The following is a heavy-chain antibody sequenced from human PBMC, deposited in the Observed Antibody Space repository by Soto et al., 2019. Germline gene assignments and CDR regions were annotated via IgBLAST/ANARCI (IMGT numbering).Heavy chain of an antibody. J-gene: IGHJ4*01. Sequence: PGKGLEYVSTITANAGFTFYADSVKGRFTISRDSSKNTLYLQMSSLRVEDTALYYCVKDRREIRGPFACWGHGTLVTVSS. D-gene: IGHD3-10*01. V-gene: IGHV3-64D*08. CDR3: VKDRREIRGPFAC. CDR2: ITANAGFT.